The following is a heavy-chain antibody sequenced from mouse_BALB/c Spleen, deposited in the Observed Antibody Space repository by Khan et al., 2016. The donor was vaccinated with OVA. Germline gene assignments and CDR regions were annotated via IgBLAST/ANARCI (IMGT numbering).Heavy chain of an antibody. CDR2: IYPGNNDT. V-gene: IGHV1-5*01. CDR1: GYTFSSYL. J-gene: IGHJ3*01. CDR3: TRGGYSSFAY. D-gene: IGHD2-12*01. Sequence: VQLQESGTMLVRPGASVKMSCKTSGYTFSSYLIHWVKQRPGQGLEWIGDIYPGNNDTTYNQKFKDKAKLTVGTSASTAYMELSSLTSEDSAVYYCTRGGYSSFAYWGQGTLVTVSA.